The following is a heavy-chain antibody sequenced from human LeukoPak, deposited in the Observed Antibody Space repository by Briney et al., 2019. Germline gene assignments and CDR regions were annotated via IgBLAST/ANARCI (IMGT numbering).Heavy chain of an antibody. J-gene: IGHJ6*02. CDR3: ARVWIRYSSGWSHTYYYGMDV. V-gene: IGHV1-69*13. Sequence: GASVKVSCKASGGTFSSYAISWVRQAPGQGLEWMGGIIPIFGTANYAQKFQGRVTITAGESTSTAYMELSSLRSEDTAVYYCARVWIRYSSGWSHTYYYGMDVWGQGTTVTVSS. CDR2: IIPIFGTA. D-gene: IGHD6-19*01. CDR1: GGTFSSYA.